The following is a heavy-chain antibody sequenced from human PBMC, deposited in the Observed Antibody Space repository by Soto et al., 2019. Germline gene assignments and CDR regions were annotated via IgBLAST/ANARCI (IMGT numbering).Heavy chain of an antibody. CDR1: GYSFRTRG. CDR3: ARDLGYCNSSGCFRNWFDP. J-gene: IGHJ5*02. CDR2: ISTYDDKT. Sequence: QVQLVQSGAEVKTPGASVKVSCRASGYSFRTRGISWVRQAPGQGLEWMGWISTYDDKTNFPQKFQGRITMTTDTSTSTAYMELRSLRSDDTAVYFCARDLGYCNSSGCFRNWFDPWGQGTLVTVSS. V-gene: IGHV1-18*01. D-gene: IGHD2-15*01.